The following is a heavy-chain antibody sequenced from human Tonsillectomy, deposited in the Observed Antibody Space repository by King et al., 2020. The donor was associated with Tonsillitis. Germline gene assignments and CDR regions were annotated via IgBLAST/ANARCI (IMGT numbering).Heavy chain of an antibody. D-gene: IGHD3-3*01. J-gene: IGHJ6*03. CDR3: AQSRSYYDFWSGSQDYYYMDV. V-gene: IGHV3-43*02. Sequence: VQLVESGGGVVQPGGSLRLSCAASGFTFDDYAMHWVRQAPGKGLEWVSLISGDGCSTYYADSVKGRFTISRDNRKNSLYLQMNSLRTEDTALYYCAQSRSYYDFWSGSQDYYYMDVWGKGTTVTVSS. CDR2: ISGDGCST. CDR1: GFTFDDYA.